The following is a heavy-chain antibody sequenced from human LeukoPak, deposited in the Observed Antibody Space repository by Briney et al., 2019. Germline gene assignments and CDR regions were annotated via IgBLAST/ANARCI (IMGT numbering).Heavy chain of an antibody. CDR1: GFTFSNFD. J-gene: IGHJ4*02. D-gene: IGHD6-13*01. CDR3: VKGRISEDGLDF. V-gene: IGHV3-23*01. Sequence: GGSLRLPCAASGFTFSNFDIHWVRQTPGKGLDWVSSISSSGNTYYADSVKGRFTISRDNSKNMLYLQMNSLRAEDTAVYYCVKGRISEDGLDFWGQGTLVTVSS. CDR2: ISSSGNT.